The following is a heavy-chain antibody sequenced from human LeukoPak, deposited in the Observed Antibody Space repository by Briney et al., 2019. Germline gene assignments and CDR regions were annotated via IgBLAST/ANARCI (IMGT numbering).Heavy chain of an antibody. V-gene: IGHV5-51*01. CDR3: ARHSGSYWTTEFDY. D-gene: IGHD1-26*01. CDR1: GYNFTSYW. CDR2: IYTGDSDT. Sequence: GTPLHISSMCSGYNFTSYWIGCFRHTPGKGLEGMGIIYTGDSDTRYSPSFHGQVKISADKSIRTAYLQWSSLKASETAMYYCARHSGSYWTTEFDYWGQGTLVTVSS. J-gene: IGHJ4*02.